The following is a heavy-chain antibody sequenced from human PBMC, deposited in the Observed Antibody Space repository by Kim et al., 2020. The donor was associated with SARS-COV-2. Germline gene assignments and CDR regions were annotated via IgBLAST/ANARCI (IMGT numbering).Heavy chain of an antibody. Sequence: GASLKISCKGSGYSFTSYWISWVRQMPGKGLEWMGRIDPSDSYTNYSPSFQGHVTISADKSISTAYLQWSSLKASDTAMYYCARHVAYYYDSSGYFRSRAGAFDIWGQGTMVTVSS. V-gene: IGHV5-10-1*01. CDR1: GYSFTSYW. CDR2: IDPSDSYT. J-gene: IGHJ3*02. D-gene: IGHD3-22*01. CDR3: ARHVAYYYDSSGYFRSRAGAFDI.